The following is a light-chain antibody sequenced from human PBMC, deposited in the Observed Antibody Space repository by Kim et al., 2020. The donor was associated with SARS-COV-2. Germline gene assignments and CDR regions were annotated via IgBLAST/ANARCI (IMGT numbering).Light chain of an antibody. CDR2: RIN. Sequence: QTATPTCTGNSNNVGDQGAAWLQLHQGHPPKLLSDRINLRPSGISARFSASRSGNTASLTITGLQAEDEADYYCSAWDSSLDAWVFGGGTQLTVL. CDR3: SAWDSSLDAWV. J-gene: IGLJ3*02. V-gene: IGLV10-54*04. CDR1: SNNVGDQG.